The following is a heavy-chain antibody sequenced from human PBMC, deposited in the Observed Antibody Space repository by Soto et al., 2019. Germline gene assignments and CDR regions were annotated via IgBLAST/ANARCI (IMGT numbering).Heavy chain of an antibody. CDR2: IFSDDEK. CDR3: ARIMRDAVGVTDAIYYFDP. V-gene: IGHV2-26*01. Sequence: ESCPTLVNPTETLTLTCTVSGFSVRNPRRGVSGMRQPPWKALEWLAHIFSDDEKSYITSLKSRLIISKDTSTSHVVLTITNIDPADTATFYCARIMRDAVGVTDAIYYFDPWGQGTQVTVSS. CDR1: GFSVRNPRRG. D-gene: IGHD2-2*02. J-gene: IGHJ5*02.